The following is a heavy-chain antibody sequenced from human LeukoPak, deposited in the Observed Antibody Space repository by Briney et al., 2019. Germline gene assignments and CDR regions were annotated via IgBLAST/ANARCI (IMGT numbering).Heavy chain of an antibody. CDR1: GGTFSSYA. V-gene: IGHV1-69*04. CDR3: ARVSFGYYFDY. J-gene: IGHJ4*02. Sequence: SVKVSCKASGGTFSSYAISWVRQAPGQGLEWMGRIIPILGIANHAQKFQGRVTITADKSTSTAYMELSSLRSEGTAVYYCARVSFGYYFDYWGQGTLVTVSS. D-gene: IGHD3/OR15-3a*01. CDR2: IIPILGIA.